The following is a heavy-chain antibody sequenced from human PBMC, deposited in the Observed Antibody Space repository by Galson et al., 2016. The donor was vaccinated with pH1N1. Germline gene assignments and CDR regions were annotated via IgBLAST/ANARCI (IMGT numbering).Heavy chain of an antibody. CDR3: TRDAWGWLFDS. D-gene: IGHD3-16*01. V-gene: IGHV3-23*01. J-gene: IGHJ4*02. CDR1: GFTFSNYA. Sequence: SLRLSCAASGFTFSNYAMSWVRQAPGKGLEWVSGFSGSTALYADSVKDRFTISRDNLQNTFYLQMNSLRAEDTAIYYCTRDAWGWLFDSWGQGTLVTVPS. CDR2: FSGSTA.